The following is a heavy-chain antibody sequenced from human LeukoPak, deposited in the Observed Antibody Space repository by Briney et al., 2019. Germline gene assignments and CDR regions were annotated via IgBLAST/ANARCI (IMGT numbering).Heavy chain of an antibody. V-gene: IGHV3-20*04. D-gene: IGHD6-13*01. CDR2: INWNGGST. CDR1: GCTFDDYG. CDR3: ARSRLDSSSWYVVGDY. Sequence: PGGSLRLSCAASGCTFDDYGMSWVRQAPGKGLEWVSGINWNGGSTGYADSVKGRFTISRDNAKNSLYLQMNSLRAEDTALYYCARSRLDSSSWYVVGDYWGQGTLVTVSS. J-gene: IGHJ4*02.